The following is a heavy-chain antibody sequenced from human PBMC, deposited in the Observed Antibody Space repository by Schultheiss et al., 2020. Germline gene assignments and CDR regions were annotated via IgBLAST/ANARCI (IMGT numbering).Heavy chain of an antibody. CDR2: INSDGSST. CDR3: ARDCYGDYQRYYYYGMDV. D-gene: IGHD4-17*01. V-gene: IGHV3-74*01. Sequence: GGSLRLSCAASGFSFSSYGMTWVRQAPGKGLEWVSRINSDGSSTSYADSVKGRFTISRDNAKNTLYLQMNSLRGEDTAVYYCARDCYGDYQRYYYYGMDVWGPGNTVTVSS. CDR1: GFSFSSYG. J-gene: IGHJ6*02.